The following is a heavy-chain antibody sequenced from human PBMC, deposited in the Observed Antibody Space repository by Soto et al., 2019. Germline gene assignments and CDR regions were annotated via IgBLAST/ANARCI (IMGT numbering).Heavy chain of an antibody. CDR3: ARDLLTGVVAVYYYYGKDV. CDR2: IYHSGSP. V-gene: IGHV4-38-2*02. CDR1: GESISSGYH. Sequence: PSETLALTCAVSGESISSGYHWAWIRPPPAKWLEWIGSIYHSGSPYYNPSLKSRVPLSVDTSKNQFSLKLSSGTGADTAVYYCARDLLTGVVAVYYYYGKDVWRQGTTVTVSS. J-gene: IGHJ6*02. D-gene: IGHD3-3*01.